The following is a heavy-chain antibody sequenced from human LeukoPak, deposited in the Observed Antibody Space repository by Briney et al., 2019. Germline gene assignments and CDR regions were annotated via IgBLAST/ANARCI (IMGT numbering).Heavy chain of an antibody. D-gene: IGHD3-22*01. J-gene: IGHJ3*02. Sequence: GGSLRLSCAASGFTFSSYAMSWVRQAPGTGLEWVSTISGSGGSTYYADSVKGRFTISRDNSKNTLYLQMNSLRAEDTAVYYCAKGHYYDSSGYYPGGAFDIWGQGTMVTVSS. CDR3: AKGHYYDSSGYYPGGAFDI. V-gene: IGHV3-23*01. CDR1: GFTFSSYA. CDR2: ISGSGGST.